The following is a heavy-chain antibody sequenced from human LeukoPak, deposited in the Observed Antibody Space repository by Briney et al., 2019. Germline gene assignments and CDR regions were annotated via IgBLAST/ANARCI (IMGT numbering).Heavy chain of an antibody. CDR2: INPSGGYT. Sequence: APVKVSCKASGYTFSNYYMHWVRQAPGRGLEWMGIINPSGGYTTYAQKFQGRVTMTRGTSTSAVSMELSSLRSEDTAVYFCARQEDSSGYYYYYWGQGTLVTVSS. CDR3: ARQEDSSGYYYYY. V-gene: IGHV1-46*01. J-gene: IGHJ4*02. D-gene: IGHD3-22*01. CDR1: GYTFSNYY.